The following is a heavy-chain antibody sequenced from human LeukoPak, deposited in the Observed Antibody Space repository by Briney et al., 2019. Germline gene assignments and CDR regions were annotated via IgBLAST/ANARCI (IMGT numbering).Heavy chain of an antibody. CDR2: IYYSGGT. CDR1: GGSISSYY. D-gene: IGHD2-21*01. J-gene: IGHJ6*03. CDR3: AREVRYYYYMDV. V-gene: IGHV4-59*01. Sequence: SGTLSLTCTVSGGSISSYYWSWIRQPPGKGLEWIGYIYYSGGTSYNPSLKSRVTISVDTSKNQFSLKLSSVTAADTAVYYCAREVRYYYYMDVWGKGTTVTVSS.